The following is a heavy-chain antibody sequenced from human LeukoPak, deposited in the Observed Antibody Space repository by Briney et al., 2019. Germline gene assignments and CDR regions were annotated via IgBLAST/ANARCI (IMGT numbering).Heavy chain of an antibody. D-gene: IGHD1-26*01. CDR2: ISGSGGST. J-gene: IGHJ4*02. CDR1: GFTFSSYA. Sequence: GGSLRLSCAASGFTFSSYAMSWVRQAPGKGLEWVSAISGSGGSTYYADSVKGRFTISRDNSKNTLYLQMNSLRAEDAAVYYCAKAPHSILGYFDYWGQGTLVTVSS. V-gene: IGHV3-23*01. CDR3: AKAPHSILGYFDY.